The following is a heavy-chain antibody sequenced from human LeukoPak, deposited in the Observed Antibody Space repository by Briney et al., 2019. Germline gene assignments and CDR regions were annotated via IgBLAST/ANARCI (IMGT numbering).Heavy chain of an antibody. CDR3: ARDREVSSWAYYYYYYMDV. Sequence: GGSLRLSCAASGFTFSNYAMSWVRQAPRKGLEWVSAIGGSGGSTYYADSVKGRFTISRDNAKNSLYLQMNSLRAEDTAVYYCARDREVSSWAYYYYYYMDVWGKGTTVTISS. CDR2: IGGSGGST. D-gene: IGHD6-13*01. CDR1: GFTFSNYA. V-gene: IGHV3-23*01. J-gene: IGHJ6*03.